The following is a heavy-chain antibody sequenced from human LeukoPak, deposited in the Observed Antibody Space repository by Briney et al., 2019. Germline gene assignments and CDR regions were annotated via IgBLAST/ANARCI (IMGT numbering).Heavy chain of an antibody. CDR2: ISAYNGNT. CDR3: ARLRFLEWYTRPPKSYYYYYYMDV. J-gene: IGHJ6*03. CDR1: GYTFTSYG. D-gene: IGHD3-3*01. V-gene: IGHV1-18*01. Sequence: VSVKVSCKASGYTFTSYGISWVRQAPGQGLEWMGWISAYNGNTNYAQKLQGRVTMTTDTSTSTAYMELRSLRSDDTAVYYCARLRFLEWYTRPPKSYYYYYYMDVWGKGTTVTVSS.